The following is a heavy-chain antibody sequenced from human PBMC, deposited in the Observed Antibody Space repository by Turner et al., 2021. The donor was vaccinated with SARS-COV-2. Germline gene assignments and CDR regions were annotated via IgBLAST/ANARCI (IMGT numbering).Heavy chain of an antibody. J-gene: IGHJ4*02. D-gene: IGHD5-12*01. CDR3: AKGPDIVATIWGTLFSGTFDY. CDR2: ISGSGGST. V-gene: IGHV3-23*01. Sequence: EVQLLESGGGLVQPGGSLRLYCAASGFSFSSYAMSWVRQARGKGLEWVSAISGSGGSTYYADSVKGRFTISRDNSKNTLYLQMNSLRAEDTAVYYCAKGPDIVATIWGTLFSGTFDYWGQGTLVTVSS. CDR1: GFSFSSYA.